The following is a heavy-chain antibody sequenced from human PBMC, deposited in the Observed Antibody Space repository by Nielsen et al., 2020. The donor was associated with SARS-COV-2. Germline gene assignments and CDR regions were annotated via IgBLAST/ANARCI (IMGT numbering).Heavy chain of an antibody. J-gene: IGHJ4*02. V-gene: IGHV3-33*05. CDR3: ARDGYNEFAFDY. D-gene: IGHD5-24*01. CDR2: ISYDGSNK. Sequence: WIRQPPGKGLEWVAVISYDGSNKYYADSVKGRFTISRDNAKNSLYLQMNSLRAEDTAVYYCARDGYNEFAFDYWGQGTLVTVSS.